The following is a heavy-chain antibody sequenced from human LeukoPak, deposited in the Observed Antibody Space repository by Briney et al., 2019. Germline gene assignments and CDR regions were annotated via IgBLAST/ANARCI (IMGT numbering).Heavy chain of an antibody. Sequence: GRSLRLSCAASGFTFSSYGMHWVRQAPGKGLEWVAVIWYDGSNKYYADSVKGRFTISRDNSKNTLYLQMNSLRAEDTAVYYCARGPYHYDSSGYYYQFDYWGQGTLVTVSS. CDR3: ARGPYHYDSSGYYYQFDY. CDR2: IWYDGSNK. D-gene: IGHD3-22*01. V-gene: IGHV3-33*01. J-gene: IGHJ4*02. CDR1: GFTFSSYG.